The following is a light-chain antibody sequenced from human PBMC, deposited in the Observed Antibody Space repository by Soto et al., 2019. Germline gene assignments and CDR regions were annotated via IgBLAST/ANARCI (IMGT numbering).Light chain of an antibody. J-gene: IGKJ1*01. CDR1: QSISSW. Sequence: DIQMTQSPSTLSASVGDRVTITCRASQSISSWLAWYQQKPGKAPQLLIYKASRLESGVPSRFSGSGSGTEFTLTISSLQPDDFASYYCQQYDSYSWTFGRGTKVEIK. CDR3: QQYDSYSWT. CDR2: KAS. V-gene: IGKV1-5*03.